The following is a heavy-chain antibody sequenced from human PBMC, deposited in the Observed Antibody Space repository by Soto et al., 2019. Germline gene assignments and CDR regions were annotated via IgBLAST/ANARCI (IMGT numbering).Heavy chain of an antibody. CDR3: TRDDEQWLVPSP. V-gene: IGHV3-49*04. CDR2: IRRKPNGDTT. CDR1: GFTFTDHY. J-gene: IGHJ5*02. D-gene: IGHD6-19*01. Sequence: GGSLRLSCAASGFTFTDHYMDRVRQAPGKGLEWVGCIRRKPNGDTTEYAASVKGRFTISRDDSKSIAYLQMNSLKTEDTAVYYCTRDDEQWLVPSPWGQGTLVTVSS.